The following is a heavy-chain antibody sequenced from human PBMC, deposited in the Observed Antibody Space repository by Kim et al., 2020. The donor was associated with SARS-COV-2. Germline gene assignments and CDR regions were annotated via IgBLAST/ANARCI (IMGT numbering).Heavy chain of an antibody. CDR3: ARSNEAIGGVIVHFDY. J-gene: IGHJ4*02. Sequence: SETLSLTCTVSGGSISSYYWSWIRQPPGKGLEWIGYMYYSGSTNYNPSLKSRVTISVDTSKNQFSLKLSSVTAADTAVYYCARSNEAIGGVIVHFDYWGQGTLVTVSS. V-gene: IGHV4-59*13. CDR1: GGSISSYY. D-gene: IGHD3-16*02. CDR2: MYYSGST.